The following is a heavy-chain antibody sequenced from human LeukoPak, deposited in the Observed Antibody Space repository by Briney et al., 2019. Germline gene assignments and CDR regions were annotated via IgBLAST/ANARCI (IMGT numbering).Heavy chain of an antibody. CDR3: AILEGYAIGRRPNYYGMDV. D-gene: IGHD2-8*01. J-gene: IGHJ6*02. CDR2: IIPIFGTA. Sequence: GASVRVSCKASGGTFSSYAISWVRQAPGQGLEWMGGIIPIFGTANYAQKFQGRVTITADESTSTAYMELSSLRSEDTAVYYCAILEGYAIGRRPNYYGMDVWGQGTTVTVSS. V-gene: IGHV1-69*13. CDR1: GGTFSSYA.